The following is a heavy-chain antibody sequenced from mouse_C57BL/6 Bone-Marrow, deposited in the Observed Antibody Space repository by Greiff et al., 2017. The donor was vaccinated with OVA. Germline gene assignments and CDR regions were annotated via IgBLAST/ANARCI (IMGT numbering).Heavy chain of an antibody. CDR2: IYPGGGYT. V-gene: IGHV1-63*01. D-gene: IGHD4-1*01. CDR1: GYTFTNYW. CDR3: ARMGPWAFAY. J-gene: IGHJ3*01. Sequence: VQLKESGAELVRPGTSVKMSCKASGYTFTNYWIGWAKQRPGHGLEWIGDIYPGGGYTNYNEKFKGKATLTADKSSSTAYMQFSSLTSEDSAIYYCARMGPWAFAYWGQGTLVTVSA.